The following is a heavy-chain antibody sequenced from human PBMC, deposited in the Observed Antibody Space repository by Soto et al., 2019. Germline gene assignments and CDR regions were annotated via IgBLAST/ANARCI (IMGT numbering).Heavy chain of an antibody. J-gene: IGHJ4*02. CDR3: VRASVRPAGGGSWIMALDD. CDR1: GGSISNYS. Sequence: SETLSLTCTVSGGSISNYSWSWIRQPAGKGLEWIGRIYTGGSTNYNPSLKSRVTMSTDTSKSQFTLRLTSVTAADTAVYNCVRASVRPAGGGSWIMALDDWGQGAMVTVSS. CDR2: IYTGGST. V-gene: IGHV4-4*07. D-gene: IGHD2-15*01.